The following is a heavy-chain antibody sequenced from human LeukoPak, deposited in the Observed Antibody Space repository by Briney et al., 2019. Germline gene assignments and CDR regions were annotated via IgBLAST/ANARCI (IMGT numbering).Heavy chain of an antibody. V-gene: IGHV4-30-4*07. CDR1: GYSISSGGFS. J-gene: IGHJ4*02. Sequence: PSETLSLTCTVSGYSISSGGFSWSWIRQAPGKGLEWLGFLYYSGSTHYNPSLKSRSTILVDTSKNQFFLNLSSVTAADTAVYYCVRGFDYGFYDWGQGTLVTVSS. D-gene: IGHD4-17*01. CDR3: VRGFDYGFYD. CDR2: LYYSGST.